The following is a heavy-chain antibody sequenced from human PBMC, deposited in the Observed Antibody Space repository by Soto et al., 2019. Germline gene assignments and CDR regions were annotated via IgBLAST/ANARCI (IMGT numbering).Heavy chain of an antibody. CDR3: ARDLCPSRELFYGAFDV. J-gene: IGHJ3*01. D-gene: IGHD2-8*01. CDR1: GFSFSTFW. V-gene: IGHV3-7*04. Sequence: EVQLVESGGGLVQPGGSLRLSCAASGFSFSTFWMTWLRQAPGKGLEWVANIKRDGSDIHYADSVKGRFTITRDNAKNSLYLQLNSLRHEDAAMYYCARDLCPSRELFYGAFDVWGEGTVVTVSS. CDR2: IKRDGSDI.